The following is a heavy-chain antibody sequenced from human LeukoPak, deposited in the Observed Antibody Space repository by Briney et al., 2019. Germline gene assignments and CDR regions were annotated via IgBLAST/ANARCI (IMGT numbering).Heavy chain of an antibody. Sequence: PSGTLSLTCAVSGGSISSSNWWSWVRQPPGKGLEWIGEIYHSGSTNYNPSLKSRVTISVDTSKNQFSLKLSSVTAADTAVYYCARGDIRNNYDSSGYYIRGAFDIWGQGTMVTVSS. J-gene: IGHJ3*02. V-gene: IGHV4-4*02. D-gene: IGHD3-22*01. CDR2: IYHSGST. CDR3: ARGDIRNNYDSSGYYIRGAFDI. CDR1: GGSISSSNW.